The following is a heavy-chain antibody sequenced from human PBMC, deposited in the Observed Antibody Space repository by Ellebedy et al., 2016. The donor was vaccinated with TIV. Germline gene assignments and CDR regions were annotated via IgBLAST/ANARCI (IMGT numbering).Heavy chain of an antibody. CDR1: GLTFTEDW. CDR3: AGGRGWLDDY. J-gene: IGHJ4*02. Sequence: GESLMISCAASGLTFTEDWMYWFRQAPGKGLEWVANIQQDGSEQNYVDSVKGRFTISRDNAKNSLSLQMKTLRTEDTAGYYCAGGRGWLDDYWGQGIMVTVSS. D-gene: IGHD6-19*01. V-gene: IGHV3-7*01. CDR2: IQQDGSEQ.